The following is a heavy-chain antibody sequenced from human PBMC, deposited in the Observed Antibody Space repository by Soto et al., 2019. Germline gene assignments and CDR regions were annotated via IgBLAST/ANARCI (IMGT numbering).Heavy chain of an antibody. V-gene: IGHV1-46*01. Sequence: ASVKASCKASGYTFTSYYMHWVRQAPGQGLEWMGIINPSGGSTSYAQKFQGRVTMTRDTSTSTVYMELSSLRSEDTAVYYCARERTEYYYGMDVWGQGTTVTVSS. CDR3: ARERTEYYYGMDV. J-gene: IGHJ6*02. CDR2: INPSGGST. CDR1: GYTFTSYY.